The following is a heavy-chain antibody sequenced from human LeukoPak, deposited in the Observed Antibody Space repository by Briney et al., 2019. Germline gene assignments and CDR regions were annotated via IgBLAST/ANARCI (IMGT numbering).Heavy chain of an antibody. Sequence: GGSLRLSCAASGFTFSSYAMSWVRQAPGKGLEWVSAISGSGGSTYYADSVKGRFTISRDNSKNTLYLQMNSLRAEDTDVYYCAKSSRSWRYFQHWGQGTLVTVSS. CDR3: AKSSRSWRYFQH. J-gene: IGHJ1*01. D-gene: IGHD2-15*01. CDR2: ISGSGGST. V-gene: IGHV3-23*01. CDR1: GFTFSSYA.